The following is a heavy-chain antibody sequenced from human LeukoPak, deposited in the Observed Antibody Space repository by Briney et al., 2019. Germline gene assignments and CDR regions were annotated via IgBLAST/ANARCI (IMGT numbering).Heavy chain of an antibody. CDR2: IYYSGNT. D-gene: IGHD2-2*01. J-gene: IGHJ5*02. CDR3: AVLGYCSSTSCSPPRFDP. V-gene: IGHV4-30-4*08. Sequence: SQTLSLTCTVSGGSISSGDYYWSWIRQPPGKGLEWIGYIYYSGNTYYNPSLKSRVTISVDTSKNQFYLKLSSVTAADTAVYYCAVLGYCSSTSCSPPRFDPWGQGTLVTVSS. CDR1: GGSISSGDYY.